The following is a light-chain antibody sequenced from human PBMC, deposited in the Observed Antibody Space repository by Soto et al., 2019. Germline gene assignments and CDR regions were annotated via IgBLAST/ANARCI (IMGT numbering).Light chain of an antibody. CDR1: TGPATSRRY. CDR2: GTS. CDR3: LLSYSGGRV. Sequence: QAVLTHDPSMTLSPGATVTLTCYSSTGPATSRRYPYWFQQKHGQGPRTLIYGTSLQYSWTPARLSGSLLRGKAALTLSGARPEDEADYYCLLSYSGGRVFGGGTKVTVL. V-gene: IGLV7-46*01. J-gene: IGLJ3*02.